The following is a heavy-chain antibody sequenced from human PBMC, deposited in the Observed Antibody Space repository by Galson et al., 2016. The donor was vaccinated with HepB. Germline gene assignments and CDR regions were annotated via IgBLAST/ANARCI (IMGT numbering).Heavy chain of an antibody. CDR1: GYSFTSYV. V-gene: IGHV1-3*01. D-gene: IGHD5-12*01. J-gene: IGHJ4*02. Sequence: SVKVSCKASGYSFTSYVIHWVRQATGQRLEWMAWINAGNGNTNYSYKFQGRVNIVRDTSATTAYMELSSLRSEDTAIYYCARDKGGGYLNEFLDYWGQGTLVTVSS. CDR3: ARDKGGGYLNEFLDY. CDR2: INAGNGNT.